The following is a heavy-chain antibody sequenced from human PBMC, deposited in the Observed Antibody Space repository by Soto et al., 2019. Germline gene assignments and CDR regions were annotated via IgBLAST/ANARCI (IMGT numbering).Heavy chain of an antibody. CDR3: ARDREYYYDSRGNYYYHYGMDV. Sequence: QVQLVESGAEVKKPGASVKVSCKASGYTFTNYGISWVRQAPGQGLEWMGWISGYNGNTKYAQKFQGRVTMTTDTPTNTAYMDLRSLRSDYTAVYYCARDREYYYDSRGNYYYHYGMDVWGQGTTVTVS. D-gene: IGHD3-22*01. V-gene: IGHV1-18*04. CDR1: GYTFTNYG. J-gene: IGHJ6*02. CDR2: ISGYNGNT.